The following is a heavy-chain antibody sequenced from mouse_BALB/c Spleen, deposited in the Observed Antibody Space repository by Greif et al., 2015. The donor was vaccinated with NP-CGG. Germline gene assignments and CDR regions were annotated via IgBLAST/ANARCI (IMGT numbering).Heavy chain of an antibody. D-gene: IGHD2-1*01. V-gene: IGHV5-17*02. CDR3: ARGDGNYVWFAY. CDR1: GFTFSSFG. Sequence: EVQGVESGGGLVQPGGSRKLSCAASGFTFSSFGMHWVRQAPEKGLEWVAYISSGSSTIYYADTVKGRFTISRDNPKNTLFLQMTSLRSEDTAMYYCARGDGNYVWFAYWGQGTLVTVSA. CDR2: ISSGSSTI. J-gene: IGHJ3*01.